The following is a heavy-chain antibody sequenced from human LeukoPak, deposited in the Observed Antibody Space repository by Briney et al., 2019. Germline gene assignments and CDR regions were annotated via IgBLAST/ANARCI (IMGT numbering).Heavy chain of an antibody. V-gene: IGHV1-69*04. D-gene: IGHD2-15*01. CDR2: IIPIFGIA. CDR3: ARAVVVVAATNGAFDI. CDR1: GGTFSSYA. Sequence: SVKVSCKASGGTFSSYAISWVRQAPGQGLEWMGRIIPIFGIANYAQKFQGRVTITADKSTSTAYTELSSLRSEDTAVYYCARAVVVVAATNGAFDIWGQGTMVTVSS. J-gene: IGHJ3*02.